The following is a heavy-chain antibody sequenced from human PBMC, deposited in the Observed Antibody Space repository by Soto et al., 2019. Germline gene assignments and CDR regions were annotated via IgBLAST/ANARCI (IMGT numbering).Heavy chain of an antibody. CDR3: ARGREEAGGPFDY. CDR1: GASISSGNYY. CDR2: IYYTGST. Sequence: QVQLQESGPGLVKPSQTLSLTCSVSGASISSGNYYWSWIRQHPGKGLEWIGYIYYTGSTYYNPSLRSRITISEDMSKNHYSLRLSSVTAADPAVYYCARGREEAGGPFDYWGQGTLVTVSS. V-gene: IGHV4-31*03. J-gene: IGHJ4*02. D-gene: IGHD3-10*01.